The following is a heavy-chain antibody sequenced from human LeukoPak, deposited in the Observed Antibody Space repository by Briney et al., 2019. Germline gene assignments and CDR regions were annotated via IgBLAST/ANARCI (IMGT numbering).Heavy chain of an antibody. D-gene: IGHD2-21*02. V-gene: IGHV7-4-1*02. CDR1: GYTFTSYA. CDR3: ARIVGCGGDCYSGISDY. J-gene: IGHJ4*02. CDR2: INTSTGNP. Sequence: ASVKVSCKASGYTFTSYAMNWVRQAPGQGLEWMGWINTSTGNPTYAQGFTGRFVFSLDTSVSTAYLQISSLKAEDTAVYYCARIVGCGGDCYSGISDYWDQGTLVTVSS.